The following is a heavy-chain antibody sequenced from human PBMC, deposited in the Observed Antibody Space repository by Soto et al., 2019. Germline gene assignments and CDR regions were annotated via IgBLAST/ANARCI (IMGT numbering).Heavy chain of an antibody. CDR2: IYYSGST. D-gene: IGHD3-22*01. CDR3: ARRGTDDSSGYYYVMPIGYFDY. J-gene: IGHJ4*02. CDR1: GGSISSSSYY. Sequence: QLQLQESGPGLVKPSETLSLTCTVSGGSISSSSYYWGWIRQPAGKGLEWIGSIYYSGSTYYNPSLKSRVTISVDTSKNQFSLKLRSVTAADSAVYNCARRGTDDSSGYYYVMPIGYFDYWGQGTLVTVSS. V-gene: IGHV4-39*01.